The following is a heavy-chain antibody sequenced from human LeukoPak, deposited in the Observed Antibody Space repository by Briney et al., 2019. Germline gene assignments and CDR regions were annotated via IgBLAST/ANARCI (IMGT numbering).Heavy chain of an antibody. V-gene: IGHV3-21*01. CDR1: GFTFSNYN. D-gene: IGHD3-3*01. J-gene: IGHJ4*02. Sequence: GGSLRLSCAASGFTFSNYNVNWVRQAPGKGLEWVSSIVTGGTYTHYADSVKGRFTISRDNAKNSLNLQMTRLRAEDTAVYYCARDTRVYSDFWSGYSNWGQGTLVTVSS. CDR3: ARDTRVYSDFWSGYSN. CDR2: IVTGGTYT.